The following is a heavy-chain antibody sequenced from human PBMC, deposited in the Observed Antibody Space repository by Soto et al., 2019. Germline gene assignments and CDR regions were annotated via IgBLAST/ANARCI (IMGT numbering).Heavy chain of an antibody. CDR1: GYTFTGYY. CDR3: ARSKTTVGRGSYPDY. CDR2: INPNSGGT. V-gene: IGHV1-2*02. J-gene: IGHJ4*02. Sequence: QVQLVQSGAEVKKPGASVKVSCKASGYTFTGYYMHWVRQAPGQGLEWMGWINPNSGGTNYAQKFQGRVTMTRDTSISTAYMELSRLRSDDTAVYYCARSKTTVGRGSYPDYWGQGTLVTVSS. D-gene: IGHD3-16*02.